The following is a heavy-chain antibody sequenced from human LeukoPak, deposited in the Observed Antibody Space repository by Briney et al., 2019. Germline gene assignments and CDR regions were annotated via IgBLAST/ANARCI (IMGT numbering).Heavy chain of an antibody. CDR2: VSYDGSSK. D-gene: IGHD6-13*01. CDR3: ARVKGGIAAAGNYFDY. V-gene: IGHV3-30-3*01. CDR1: GFAFSSYA. J-gene: IGHJ4*02. Sequence: PGGSLRLSCAASGFAFSSYAMHWVRQGPGKGLEWVALVSYDGSSKYYADSVKGRITISRDNSKNTLHLQMNSLRTEDTAVYYCARVKGGIAAAGNYFDYWGQGTPVTVSS.